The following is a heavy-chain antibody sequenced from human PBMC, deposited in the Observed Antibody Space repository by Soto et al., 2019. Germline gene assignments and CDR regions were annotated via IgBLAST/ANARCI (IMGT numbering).Heavy chain of an antibody. D-gene: IGHD5-18*01. CDR1: GGSISSGGYY. CDR3: ARAFTAMVGIVPEYYFDY. V-gene: IGHV4-31*03. CDR2: IYYSGST. Sequence: TLSLTGTVSGGSISSGGYYWSWIRQHPGKGLEWIGYIYYSGSTYYNPSLKSRVTISVDTSKNQFSLKLSSVTAADTAVYYCARAFTAMVGIVPEYYFDYWGQGTLVTVSS. J-gene: IGHJ4*02.